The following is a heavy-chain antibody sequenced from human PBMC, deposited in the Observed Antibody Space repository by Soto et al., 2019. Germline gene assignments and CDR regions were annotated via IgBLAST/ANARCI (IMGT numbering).Heavy chain of an antibody. J-gene: IGHJ6*02. V-gene: IGHV3-30*18. D-gene: IGHD3-10*01. Sequence: GGSLRLSCAASGFTFSSYGMHWVRQAPGKGLEWVAVISYDGSNKYYADSVKGRFTISRDNSKNTLYLQMNSLRAEDTAVYYCAKSERPPLWFGYYYGMDVWGQGTTVTVSS. CDR3: AKSERPPLWFGYYYGMDV. CDR1: GFTFSSYG. CDR2: ISYDGSNK.